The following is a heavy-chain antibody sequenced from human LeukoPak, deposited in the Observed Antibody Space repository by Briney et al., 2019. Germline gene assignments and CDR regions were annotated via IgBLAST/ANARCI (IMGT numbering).Heavy chain of an antibody. CDR3: ARDQTDCSGGSCYSYYFDY. CDR2: IKQDRSEK. J-gene: IGHJ4*02. CDR1: GFTVSSNY. D-gene: IGHD2-15*01. V-gene: IGHV3-7*01. Sequence: GGTLRFSCAASGFTVSSNYMSWVRQAPGKGLEGVANIKQDRSEKYYVDSVKGRFTISRDNAKNSLYLQMNSLRAEDTAVYYCARDQTDCSGGSCYSYYFDYWGQGTLVTVSS.